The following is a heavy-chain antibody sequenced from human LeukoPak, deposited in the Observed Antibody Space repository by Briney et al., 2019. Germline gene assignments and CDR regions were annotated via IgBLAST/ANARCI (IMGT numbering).Heavy chain of an antibody. CDR1: GYTFTSYY. V-gene: IGHV1-2*02. CDR3: ARGGYYYDSSGYYLPY. CDR2: INPNGGGT. J-gene: IGHJ4*02. D-gene: IGHD3-22*01. Sequence: ASVKVSCKASGYTFTSYYMHWVRQAPGQGLEWMGWINPNGGGTNYAQKFQGRVTMTRDTSISTAYMELSRLRSDDTAVYYCARGGYYYDSSGYYLPYWGQGTLVTVSS.